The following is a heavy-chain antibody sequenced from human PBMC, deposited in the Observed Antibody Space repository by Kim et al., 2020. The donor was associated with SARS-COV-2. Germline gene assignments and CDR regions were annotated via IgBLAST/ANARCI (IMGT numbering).Heavy chain of an antibody. CDR2: IYYSGST. V-gene: IGHV4-59*13. D-gene: IGHD6-6*01. CDR1: GGSISSYY. Sequence: SETLSLTCTVSGGSISSYYWSWIRQPPGKGLEWIGYIYYSGSTNYNPSLKSRVTISVDTSKNQFSLKLSSVTAADTAVYYCATSIAARYWFDPWGQGTLVTVSS. CDR3: ATSIAARYWFDP. J-gene: IGHJ5*02.